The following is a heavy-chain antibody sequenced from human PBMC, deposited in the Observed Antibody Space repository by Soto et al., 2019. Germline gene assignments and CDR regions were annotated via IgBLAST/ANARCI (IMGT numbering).Heavy chain of an antibody. V-gene: IGHV3-30*18. J-gene: IGHJ6*02. CDR2: ISFDGSNK. D-gene: IGHD1-1*01. Sequence: QVQLVESGGGVVQPGRSLRLSCAASGFTFSSFGMHWVRQAPGKGLEWVAVISFDGSNKYYADSVTGRFTISRDNSKNTLSLQMNSLKAEDTAVYYCAKDTSKYSNNWPAYYGLDVWGQGTTVTVSS. CDR1: GFTFSSFG. CDR3: AKDTSKYSNNWPAYYGLDV.